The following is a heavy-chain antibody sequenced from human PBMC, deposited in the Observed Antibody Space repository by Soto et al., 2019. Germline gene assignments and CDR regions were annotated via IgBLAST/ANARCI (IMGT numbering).Heavy chain of an antibody. V-gene: IGHV1-69*06. CDR2: IIPMFPTT. Sequence: QVQLVQSGAEVKRPGSSVKVSCKASGDTFGRNAIHWVRQAPGQGLEWMGGIIPMFPTTNYAQKFKGRLTIFADKSQGTAYMEMTSLRSEDTAVYYCTRDGDSADYGYWGQGTLVTVSS. CDR1: GDTFGRNA. D-gene: IGHD2-21*01. CDR3: TRDGDSADYGY. J-gene: IGHJ4*02.